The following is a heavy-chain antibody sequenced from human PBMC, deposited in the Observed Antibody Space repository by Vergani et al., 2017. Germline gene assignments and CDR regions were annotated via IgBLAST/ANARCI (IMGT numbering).Heavy chain of an antibody. CDR1: GFSFNNAW. J-gene: IGHJ3*02. D-gene: IGHD4-17*01. CDR2: ISSSSSYI. CDR3: ARERPDYGDYASAFDI. V-gene: IGHV3-21*01. Sequence: EVQLVESGGGLVKPGGSLRLSCAASGFSFNNAWMSWVRQAPGKGLQWVSSISSSSSYIYYADSVKGRFTISRDNAKNSLYLQMNSLRAEDTAVYYCARERPDYGDYASAFDIWGQGTMVTVSS.